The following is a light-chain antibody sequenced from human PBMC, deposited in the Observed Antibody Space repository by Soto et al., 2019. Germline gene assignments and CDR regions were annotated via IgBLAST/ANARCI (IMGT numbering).Light chain of an antibody. CDR1: QSISSW. Sequence: DIQMNQSPATVSASVGDRVTITCRASQSISSWLAWYQQKSGKAPKLLIYKASSLEGGDPSRFSGRGSEKAVTLTIGSLQPDDFATYYCRQYKSYPYTCGQGTKLEIK. V-gene: IGKV1-5*03. J-gene: IGKJ2*01. CDR3: RQYKSYPYT. CDR2: KAS.